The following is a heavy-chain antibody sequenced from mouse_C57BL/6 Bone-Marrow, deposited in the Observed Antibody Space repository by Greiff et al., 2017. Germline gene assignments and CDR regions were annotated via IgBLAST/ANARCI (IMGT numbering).Heavy chain of an antibody. D-gene: IGHD2-5*01. Sequence: QVQLQQPGAELVKPGASVKMSCKASGYTFTSYWMTWVKQRPGQGLEWIGDIYPGSGSTNYNEKFKSKATLTVDTSSSTAYMQLSSLTSEDSAVYYCARDSNRYFDVWGTGTTVTVSS. CDR2: IYPGSGST. CDR3: ARDSNRYFDV. V-gene: IGHV1-55*01. CDR1: GYTFTSYW. J-gene: IGHJ1*03.